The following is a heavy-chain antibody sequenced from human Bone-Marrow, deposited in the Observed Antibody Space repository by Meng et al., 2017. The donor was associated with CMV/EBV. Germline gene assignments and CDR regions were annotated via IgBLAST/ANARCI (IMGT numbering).Heavy chain of an antibody. V-gene: IGHV4-61*01. CDR2: IYYSGST. CDR1: GGPVSSGSYY. Sequence: SETLSLTCTHPGGPVSSGSYYWSWIRQPPGKGLEWIGYIYYSGSTNYNPSLKSRVTISVDTSKNQFSPKLSSVTAADTAVYYCARDPATYDFWSGFIMRDYYYVMDVWGEGTTVTVSS. CDR3: ARDPATYDFWSGFIMRDYYYVMDV. J-gene: IGHJ6*02. D-gene: IGHD3-3*01.